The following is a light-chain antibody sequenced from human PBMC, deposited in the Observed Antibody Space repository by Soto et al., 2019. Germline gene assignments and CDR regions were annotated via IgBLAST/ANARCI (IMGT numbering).Light chain of an antibody. Sequence: EIVLTQSPGTLSLSPGDRATLSCRASQSVSSSYLAWYQQKPGQAPGLLIYGASSRATGIPDRFSGSGSGTEFTLTVDRLEPEDFAVYYCHQYGSSPQTFGRGTKVDIK. V-gene: IGKV3-20*01. CDR3: HQYGSSPQT. CDR2: GAS. CDR1: QSVSSSY. J-gene: IGKJ1*01.